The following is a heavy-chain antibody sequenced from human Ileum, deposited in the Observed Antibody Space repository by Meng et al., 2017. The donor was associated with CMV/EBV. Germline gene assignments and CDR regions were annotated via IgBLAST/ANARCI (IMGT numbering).Heavy chain of an antibody. CDR3: TRDGMNCTDAVCGGPYWFDL. V-gene: IGHV3-74*01. D-gene: IGHD2-8*01. CDR2: MNIDRSSP. Sequence: GESLKISCAASGFTFDDYSMHWVRQASGKGLEWVSRMNIDRSSPKYADYVKGRFTVSRDNGKNTLYLKMNSLKDEDTAVYYCTRDGMNCTDAVCGGPYWFDLWGQGTLVTVSS. J-gene: IGHJ5*02. CDR1: GFTFDDYS.